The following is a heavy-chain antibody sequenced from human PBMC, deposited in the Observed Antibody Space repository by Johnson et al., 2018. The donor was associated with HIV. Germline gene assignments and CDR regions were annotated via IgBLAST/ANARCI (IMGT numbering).Heavy chain of an antibody. Sequence: VQLVESGGGVVRPGGSLRLSCAASGFTFSSYWMSWVRQAPGKGLEWVANIKQDGSEKYYVDSVKGRFTISRDNAKNSLYLQMNSLRAEDTAVYYCARDGMHYDFWSGYAPDAFDIWGQGTMVTVSS. J-gene: IGHJ3*02. V-gene: IGHV3-7*05. CDR1: GFTFSSYW. CDR3: ARDGMHYDFWSGYAPDAFDI. D-gene: IGHD3-3*01. CDR2: IKQDGSEK.